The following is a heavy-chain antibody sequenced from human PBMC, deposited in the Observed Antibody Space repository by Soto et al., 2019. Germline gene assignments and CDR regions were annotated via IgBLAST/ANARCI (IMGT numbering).Heavy chain of an antibody. V-gene: IGHV3-23*01. CDR1: EFTFGDHG. CDR2: ISGSGGST. D-gene: IGHD2-2*01. Sequence: GGSLRVCYTASEFTFGDHGISRVRKDTGKGLEWVSAISGSGGSTYYADSVKGRFTISRDNSKNTLYLQMNSLRAEDTAVYYCAKDLVVVVPAAPGAFDIWGQGTMVTVSS. CDR3: AKDLVVVVPAAPGAFDI. J-gene: IGHJ3*02.